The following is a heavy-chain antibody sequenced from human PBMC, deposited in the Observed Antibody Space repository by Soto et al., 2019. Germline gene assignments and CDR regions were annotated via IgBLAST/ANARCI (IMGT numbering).Heavy chain of an antibody. J-gene: IGHJ4*02. Sequence: QVQLQESGPGLVKPSETLSLTCAVSGDSISSYYCMWIRQPPGKGLESIGYLYYGRSANYNPSLRSRVPLSVDTSTNQCSLTLSSMTAADTAVYYCALRSMAVVPEYWGQGTLVTVSS. D-gene: IGHD3-22*01. V-gene: IGHV4-59*01. CDR2: LYYGRSA. CDR1: GDSISSYY. CDR3: ALRSMAVVPEY.